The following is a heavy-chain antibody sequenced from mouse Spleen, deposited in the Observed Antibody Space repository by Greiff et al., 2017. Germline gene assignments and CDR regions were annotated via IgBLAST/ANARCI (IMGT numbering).Heavy chain of an antibody. D-gene: IGHD2-4*01. J-gene: IGHJ3*01. CDR1: GYTFTSYW. Sequence: QVQLQQPGAELVKPGASVKLSCKASGYTFTSYWMQWVKQRPGQGLEWIGEIDPSDSYTNYNQKFKGKATLTVDTSSSTAYMQLSSLTSEDSAVYYCARRGLRRDFAYWGQGTLVTVSA. CDR3: ARRGLRRDFAY. CDR2: IDPSDSYT. V-gene: IGHV1-50*01.